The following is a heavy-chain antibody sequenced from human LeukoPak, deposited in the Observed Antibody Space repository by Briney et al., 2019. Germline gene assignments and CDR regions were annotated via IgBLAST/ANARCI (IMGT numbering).Heavy chain of an antibody. V-gene: IGHV4-34*01. CDR1: GGSFSGYY. CDR3: ARSRGVKDY. D-gene: IGHD3-10*01. J-gene: IGHJ4*02. CDR2: INHSGST. Sequence: SETLSLTCAVYGGSFSGYYWSWIRQPPGKGLEWIGEINHSGSTNYNPSLKSRVTISVDTPKNQFSLKLSSVTAADTAVYYCARSRGVKDYWGQGTLVTVSS.